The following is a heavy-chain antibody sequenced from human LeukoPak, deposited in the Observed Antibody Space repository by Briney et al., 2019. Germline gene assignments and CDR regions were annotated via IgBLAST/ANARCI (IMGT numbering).Heavy chain of an antibody. CDR3: ASHYGSGSYSGDAFDI. Sequence: GGSLRLSCAVSGFPFSSYWMSWVRQAPGKGLEWVANINQDGGEKYYLDSVKGRFTISRDNAKNSLYLQMNSLRVEDTAVYHCASHYGSGSYSGDAFDIWGQGTMVTVSS. J-gene: IGHJ3*02. CDR1: GFPFSSYW. D-gene: IGHD3-10*01. V-gene: IGHV3-7*01. CDR2: INQDGGEK.